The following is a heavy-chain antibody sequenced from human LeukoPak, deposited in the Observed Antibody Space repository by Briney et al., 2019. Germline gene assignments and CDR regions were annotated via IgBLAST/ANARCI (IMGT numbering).Heavy chain of an antibody. Sequence: ASVKVSCKASGYTFTSYGISWVRQAPGQGLEWMGWISAYNGNTNYAQKLQGRVTMTTDTSTSTAYMELRSLTSDDTAVYYCARDKYGSGSYSGSAFDYWGQGTLVTVSS. V-gene: IGHV1-18*01. CDR1: GYTFTSYG. J-gene: IGHJ4*02. CDR3: ARDKYGSGSYSGSAFDY. D-gene: IGHD3-10*01. CDR2: ISAYNGNT.